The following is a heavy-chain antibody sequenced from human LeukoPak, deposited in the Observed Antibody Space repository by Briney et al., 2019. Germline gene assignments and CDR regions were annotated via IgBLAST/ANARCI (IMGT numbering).Heavy chain of an antibody. CDR2: IYYSGST. V-gene: IGHV4-59*01. D-gene: IGHD6-13*01. J-gene: IGHJ4*02. Sequence: LETLSLTCAVYGGSFSGYYWSWIRQPPGKGLEWIGYIYYSGSTNYNPSLKSRVTISVDTSKNQFSLKLSSVTAADTAVYYCARLKQQLVLYYFDYWGQGTLVTVSS. CDR3: ARLKQQLVLYYFDY. CDR1: GGSFSGYY.